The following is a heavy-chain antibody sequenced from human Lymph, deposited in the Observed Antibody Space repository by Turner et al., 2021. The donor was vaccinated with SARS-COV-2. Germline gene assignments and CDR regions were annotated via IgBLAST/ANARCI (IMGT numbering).Heavy chain of an antibody. CDR3: ARGPPDFPYYFDY. CDR1: GFTFSSYS. J-gene: IGHJ4*02. Sequence: EVQLVESGGGLVKPGVSLRLSCAASGFTFSSYSMNWVRRAPGKGLEWVSSITFTSSYLYYADSVKGRFTISRDNAKNSLYLQMNSLRAEDTAVYYCARGPPDFPYYFDYWGQGTLVTVSS. D-gene: IGHD2-21*02. V-gene: IGHV3-21*01. CDR2: ITFTSSYL.